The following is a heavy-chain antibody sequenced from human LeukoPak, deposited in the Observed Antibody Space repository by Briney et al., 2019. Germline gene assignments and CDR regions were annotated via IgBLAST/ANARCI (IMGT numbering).Heavy chain of an antibody. CDR1: GGSISSGGYS. J-gene: IGHJ5*02. CDR3: AREGAYNWFDP. CDR2: IYYSGST. V-gene: IGHV4-61*08. D-gene: IGHD1-26*01. Sequence: SETLSLTCAVSGGSISSGGYSWSWIRQPPGKGLEWIGYIYYSGSTNYNPSLKSRVTISVDTSKNQFSLKLSSVTAADTAVYYCAREGAYNWFDPWGQGTLVTVSS.